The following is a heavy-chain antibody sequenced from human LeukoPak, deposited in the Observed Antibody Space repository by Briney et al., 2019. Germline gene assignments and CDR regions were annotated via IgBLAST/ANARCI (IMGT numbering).Heavy chain of an antibody. CDR1: GFTFSGSA. Sequence: GGSLRLSCAASGFTFSGSAMHWVRQASGKGLEWVGRIRSKANSYATAYAASVKGRFTISRDDSKNTAYLQMNSLKTEDTAVYYCTGLPYGGNSGDWFDPWGQGTLVTVSS. CDR3: TGLPYGGNSGDWFDP. CDR2: IRSKANSYAT. D-gene: IGHD4-23*01. V-gene: IGHV3-73*01. J-gene: IGHJ5*02.